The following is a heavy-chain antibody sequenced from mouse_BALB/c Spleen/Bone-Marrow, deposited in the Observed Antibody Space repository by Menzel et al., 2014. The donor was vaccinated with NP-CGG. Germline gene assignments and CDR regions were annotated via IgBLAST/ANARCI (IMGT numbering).Heavy chain of an antibody. D-gene: IGHD1-1*01. CDR3: TDMGYYGSSYAMDY. Sequence: QVQLQQPGAELVKPGASVKLSCKASGYTFTSYWMHWVKLRPGQGFEWIGEINPSNGGTNYNEKFKRKATLTVDKSSSTAYMQLNSLTSANYAVYYCTDMGYYGSSYAMDYWGQGSSGTVSS. V-gene: IGHV1S16*01. J-gene: IGHJ4*01. CDR2: INPSNGGT. CDR1: GYTFTSYW.